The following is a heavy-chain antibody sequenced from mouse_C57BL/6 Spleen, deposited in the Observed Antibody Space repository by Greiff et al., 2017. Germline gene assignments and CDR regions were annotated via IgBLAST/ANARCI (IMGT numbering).Heavy chain of an antibody. Sequence: QVQLQQSGAELARPGASVKLSCKASGYTFTSYGISWVKQRTGQGLEWIGEIYPRSGNTYYNEKFKGKATLTADKSSSTAYMELRSLPSEDSAVYFCANPIYYDYDEGGGGYFGYWGQGTTLTVSS. CDR2: IYPRSGNT. CDR3: ANPIYYDYDEGGGGYFGY. J-gene: IGHJ2*01. D-gene: IGHD2-4*01. V-gene: IGHV1-81*01. CDR1: GYTFTSYG.